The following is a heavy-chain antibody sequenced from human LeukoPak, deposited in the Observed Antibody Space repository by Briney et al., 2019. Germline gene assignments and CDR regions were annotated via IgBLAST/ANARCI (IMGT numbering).Heavy chain of an antibody. V-gene: IGHV4-61*01. CDR1: GGSVSSGSYY. J-gene: IGHJ5*02. Sequence: PSETLSLTCTVSGGSVSSGSYYWSWIRQPPGKGLEWIGYIYYSGSTNYNTSLKSRVTISVDTSKNQFSLKMSSVTAADTAVYYCAREIRSRGTGWFDPWGQGTLVTVSS. CDR2: IYYSGST. CDR3: AREIRSRGTGWFDP. D-gene: IGHD1-1*01.